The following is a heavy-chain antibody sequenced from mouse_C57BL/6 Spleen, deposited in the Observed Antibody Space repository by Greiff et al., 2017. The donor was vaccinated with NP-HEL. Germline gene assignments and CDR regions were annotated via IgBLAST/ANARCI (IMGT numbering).Heavy chain of an antibody. D-gene: IGHD2-1*01. CDR1: GFSLTSYG. CDR3: AKQDGNYDGSAMDY. CDR2: IWGGGST. V-gene: IGHV2-9*01. J-gene: IGHJ4*01. Sequence: QVQLKESGPGLVAPSPSLSIPCTVSGFSLTSYGVDWVRQPPGKGLEWLGVIWGGGSTNYNSALMSRLSISKANSKSQVFLKMNSLRTEDTAMYYFAKQDGNYDGSAMDYWGQGTSVTVSS.